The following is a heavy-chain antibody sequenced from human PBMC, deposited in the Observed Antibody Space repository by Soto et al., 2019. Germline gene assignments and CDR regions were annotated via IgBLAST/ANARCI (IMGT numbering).Heavy chain of an antibody. CDR1: GYIFIDYW. CDR3: ARPPLPGYSIHFNS. V-gene: IGHV5-51*01. J-gene: IGHJ4*02. Sequence: PGEPLKISCKASGYIFIDYWIGWVRQMPGKGLEWMGIVYPRDSDTRYSPSFQGQVTISADRSTGTAFLQRRSLKASDTALYYCARPPLPGYSIHFNSWGQGTLVTVSS. D-gene: IGHD2-15*01. CDR2: VYPRDSDT.